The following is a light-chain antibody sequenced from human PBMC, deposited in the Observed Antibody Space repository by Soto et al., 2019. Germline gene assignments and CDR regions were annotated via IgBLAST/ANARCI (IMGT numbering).Light chain of an antibody. CDR1: QSVSSY. V-gene: IGKV3-11*01. Sequence: EVVLTQSPVTLSLSPGERATLSCRASQSVSSYLAWYQQKPGQAPRLLIYDISNRAAGIPARFSGSGSGTDFTLTISSLEPDDFAVYYCQQRNDWQVTFGQGTRLEIK. CDR3: QQRNDWQVT. CDR2: DIS. J-gene: IGKJ5*01.